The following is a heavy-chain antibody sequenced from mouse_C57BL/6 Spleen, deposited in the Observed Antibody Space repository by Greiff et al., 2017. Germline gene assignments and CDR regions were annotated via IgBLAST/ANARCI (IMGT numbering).Heavy chain of an antibody. Sequence: QVQLQQPGAELVMPGASVKLSCKASGYTFTSYWMHWVKQRPGQGLEWIGEIDPSDSYTNYNQKFKGKSTLTVDKSSSTAYMQLSSLTSEDSAVYYCARRDSNWYYARDYWGQGTSVTVSS. D-gene: IGHD4-1*01. CDR2: IDPSDSYT. CDR1: GYTFTSYW. CDR3: ARRDSNWYYARDY. J-gene: IGHJ4*01. V-gene: IGHV1-69*01.